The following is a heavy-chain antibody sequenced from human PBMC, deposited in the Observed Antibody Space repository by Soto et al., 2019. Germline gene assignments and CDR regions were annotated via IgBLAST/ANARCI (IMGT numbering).Heavy chain of an antibody. CDR2: IFHSLGA. V-gene: IGHV4-59*01. Sequence: AETLSLTCAVSVGSTTSDYWSWIRQPPGKGLEWLGYIFHSLGAKYNPSLGSRGTISLDTSKNQLSLSLRSVTAADTAIYFCVRDLNGSGDYWGQGTLVTVSS. CDR1: VGSTTSDY. D-gene: IGHD3-10*01. CDR3: VRDLNGSGDY. J-gene: IGHJ4*02.